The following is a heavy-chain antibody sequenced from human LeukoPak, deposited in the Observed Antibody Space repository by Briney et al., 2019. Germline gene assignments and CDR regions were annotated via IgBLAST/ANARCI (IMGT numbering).Heavy chain of an antibody. CDR3: AREGYYYDSSGYYWFDP. CDR1: GGSISSYY. Sequence: SETLSLTCTVSGGSISSYYWSWIRQPAGKGLEWIGRIYTSGSTNYNPSLKSRVTISVDTSKNQFSLKLSSVTAADTAVYYCAREGYYYDSSGYYWFDPWGQGALVTVSS. J-gene: IGHJ5*02. CDR2: IYTSGST. V-gene: IGHV4-4*07. D-gene: IGHD3-22*01.